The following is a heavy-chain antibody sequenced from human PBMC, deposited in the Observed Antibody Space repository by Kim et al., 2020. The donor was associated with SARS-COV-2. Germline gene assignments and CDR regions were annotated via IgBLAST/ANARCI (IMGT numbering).Heavy chain of an antibody. CDR2: IDADNGNT. CDR1: GYTFTSYA. Sequence: ASVKVSCKASGYTFTSYAFHWVRQAPGQGLEWMGWIDADNGNTKYSQKFQGRITLTRDTSARTAYMELSSLRSEDMAVYYCARNEDYWGQGTLVTVSS. CDR3: ARNEDY. J-gene: IGHJ4*02. V-gene: IGHV1-3*01.